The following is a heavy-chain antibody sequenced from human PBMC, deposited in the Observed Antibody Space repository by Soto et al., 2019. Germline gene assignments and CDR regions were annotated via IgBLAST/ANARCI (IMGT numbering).Heavy chain of an antibody. D-gene: IGHD1-7*01. Sequence: QVQLVQSGAEVKKSGASVKVSCKASGYTFTGYYIHWVRQAPGQAPEWMGEIGPNRGDTRYAQKFQGRVTMTRDTSITTVYMELSNLSPDDTAVYYCGRGRSGELVVFYWGQGTLVTVYS. J-gene: IGHJ4*02. CDR2: IGPNRGDT. CDR1: GYTFTGYY. V-gene: IGHV1-2*02. CDR3: GRGRSGELVVFY.